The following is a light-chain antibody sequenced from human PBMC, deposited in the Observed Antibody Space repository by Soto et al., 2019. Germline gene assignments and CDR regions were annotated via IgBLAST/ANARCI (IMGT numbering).Light chain of an antibody. J-gene: IGKJ1*01. Sequence: IVVTQSPGTLSVSPVSGATLSCRASERIMENYLAWYQHKAGQSPRLLIYGAYIRATGIPDRFSGSGSGTDFTLTVNRLEPEDFAVYYCQHYVVSPGTFGQGTKVDIK. CDR1: ERIMENY. CDR2: GAY. V-gene: IGKV3-20*01. CDR3: QHYVVSPGT.